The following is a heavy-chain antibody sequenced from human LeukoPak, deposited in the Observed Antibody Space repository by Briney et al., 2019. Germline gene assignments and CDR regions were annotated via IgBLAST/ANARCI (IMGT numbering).Heavy chain of an antibody. V-gene: IGHV3-23*01. Sequence: GGSXXLXXXXXGFTFSSYXMSWVRQAQGKGVEWVSAIIGCGFSTYYAVSLKRPFTISRDHSKNTLYLQMNSLRAEDTAVYYCAKDLLVVVPAASFDYWGQGTLVTVSS. D-gene: IGHD2-2*01. CDR3: AKDLLVVVPAASFDY. CDR1: GFTFSSYX. CDR2: IIGCGFST. J-gene: IGHJ4*02.